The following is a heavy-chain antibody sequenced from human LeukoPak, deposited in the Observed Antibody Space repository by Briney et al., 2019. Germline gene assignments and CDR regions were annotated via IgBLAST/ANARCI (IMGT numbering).Heavy chain of an antibody. CDR3: ARDRDGSHFDY. CDR2: ISAYNGNT. D-gene: IGHD3-10*01. V-gene: IGHV1-18*01. CDR1: GYTFTSYG. J-gene: IGHJ4*02. Sequence: ASVKVSCKASGYTFTSYGISWVRQAPGQGLEWMGWISAYNGNTNYAQKLQGRVTMTTDTSTSTACMELRSLRSDDTAVYYCARDRDGSHFDYWGQGTLVTVSS.